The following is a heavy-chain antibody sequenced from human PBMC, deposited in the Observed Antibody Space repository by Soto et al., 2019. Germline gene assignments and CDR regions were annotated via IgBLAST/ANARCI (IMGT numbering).Heavy chain of an antibody. J-gene: IGHJ4*02. Sequence: ASVKVSCKASGYTFTSYGISWVRQAPGQGLEWMGWISAYNGNTNYAQKLQGRVTMTTDTSTSTAYMELRSLRSDDTAVYYCARVSRSLTLGVFDYWGQGTLVTVSS. V-gene: IGHV1-18*01. CDR1: GYTFTSYG. CDR3: ARVSRSLTLGVFDY. D-gene: IGHD2-15*01. CDR2: ISAYNGNT.